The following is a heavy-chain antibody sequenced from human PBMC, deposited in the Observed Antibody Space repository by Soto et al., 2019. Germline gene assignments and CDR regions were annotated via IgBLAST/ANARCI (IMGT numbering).Heavy chain of an antibody. CDR3: ARGGIYSGYDPNQTYYYYYYGMDV. D-gene: IGHD5-12*01. CDR2: ISYDGSNK. Sequence: GGSLRLSCAASGFTFSSYAMHWVRQAPGKGLEWVAVISYDGSNKYYADSVKGRFTISRDNSKNTLYLQMNSLRAEDTAVYYCARGGIYSGYDPNQTYYYYYYGMDVWGQGTTVTVSS. J-gene: IGHJ6*02. CDR1: GFTFSSYA. V-gene: IGHV3-30-3*01.